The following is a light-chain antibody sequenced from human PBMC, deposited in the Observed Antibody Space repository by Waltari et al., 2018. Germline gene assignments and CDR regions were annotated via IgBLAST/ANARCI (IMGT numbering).Light chain of an antibody. CDR2: EDS. J-gene: IGLJ3*02. Sequence: QSALTQPASVSGSPGQSITISCTGTSSDVGSYNLVSWYQQHPGKAPKLMIYEDSKRPSGVSNRFSCYKSGNTASLTISGLQAEDEANYYCCSYAGSSIWVFGGGTELTVL. V-gene: IGLV2-23*01. CDR1: SSDVGSYNL. CDR3: CSYAGSSIWV.